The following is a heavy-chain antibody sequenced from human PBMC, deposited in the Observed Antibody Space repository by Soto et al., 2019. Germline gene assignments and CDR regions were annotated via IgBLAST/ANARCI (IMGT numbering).Heavy chain of an antibody. Sequence: ASVKVSCKASGYTFTSYGISWVRQAPGQGLEWMGWISAYNGNTNYAQKLQGRGTMTTDTSTSTAYMELRSLRSDDTAVYYCASAHTAKLVDYYYYYGMDVWGQGTTVTVSS. J-gene: IGHJ6*02. CDR1: GYTFTSYG. D-gene: IGHD1-1*01. CDR3: ASAHTAKLVDYYYYYGMDV. V-gene: IGHV1-18*01. CDR2: ISAYNGNT.